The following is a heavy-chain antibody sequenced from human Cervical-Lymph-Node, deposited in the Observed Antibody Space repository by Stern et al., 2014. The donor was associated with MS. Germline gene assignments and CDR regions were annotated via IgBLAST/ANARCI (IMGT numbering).Heavy chain of an antibody. CDR2: IIPIFGQA. CDR1: GGTFSSYA. Sequence: QVQLGQSGAEVKKPGSSVKVSCKASGGTFSSYAISWVRQAPGQGLEWMGGIIPIFGQANYAQKFKGRVTITADESTSTAYMELSSLRSEDTSVYYCAIDGYYDSNWFDPWGQGTLVTVSS. V-gene: IGHV1-69*01. J-gene: IGHJ5*02. D-gene: IGHD3-10*01. CDR3: AIDGYYDSNWFDP.